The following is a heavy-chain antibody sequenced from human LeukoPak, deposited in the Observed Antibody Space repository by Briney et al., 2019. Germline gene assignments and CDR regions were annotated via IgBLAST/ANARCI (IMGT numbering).Heavy chain of an antibody. Sequence: GGSLRLSCAASGFTFSSYGMHWVRQAPGKGLEWVAVISYDGSNKYYADSVKGRFTISRDNSKNTLYLQMNSLRAEDTAVYYCASQTIAAAGTDYWGQGTLVTVSS. V-gene: IGHV3-30*03. D-gene: IGHD6-13*01. J-gene: IGHJ4*02. CDR3: ASQTIAAAGTDY. CDR1: GFTFSSYG. CDR2: ISYDGSNK.